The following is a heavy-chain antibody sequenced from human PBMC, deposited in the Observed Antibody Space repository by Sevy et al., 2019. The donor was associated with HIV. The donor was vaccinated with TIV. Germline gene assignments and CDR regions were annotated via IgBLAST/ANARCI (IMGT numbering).Heavy chain of an antibody. D-gene: IGHD3-10*01. CDR1: GGSISSYY. CDR3: ASGEYYFDY. Sequence: SETLSLTCTVSGGSISSYYWSWIRQPPGKGLEWIGYIYYSGRTNYNPSLKSRVTISVDTSKNQFSLKLSSVTAADTAVYYCASGEYYFDYWGQGTLVTVSS. J-gene: IGHJ4*02. V-gene: IGHV4-59*01. CDR2: IYYSGRT.